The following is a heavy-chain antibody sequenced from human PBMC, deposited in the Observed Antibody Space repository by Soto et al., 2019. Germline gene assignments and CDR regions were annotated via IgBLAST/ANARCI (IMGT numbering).Heavy chain of an antibody. D-gene: IGHD6-19*01. CDR1: GGSTSSYY. V-gene: IGHV4-59*08. CDR3: ARYGSSSGWFFDY. CDR2: IHDSGST. J-gene: IGHJ4*01. Sequence: PSETLSLTCTVSGGSTSSYYWNWIRQPPGKGLEWIGFIHDSGSTNYNPSLKSRVTISVDTSKNQFSLKLSSVTAADTAVYYCARYGSSSGWFFDYWGQGALVTVSS.